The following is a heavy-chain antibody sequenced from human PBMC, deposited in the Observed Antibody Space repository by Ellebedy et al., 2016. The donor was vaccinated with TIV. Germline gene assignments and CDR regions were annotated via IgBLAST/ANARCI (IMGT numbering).Heavy chain of an antibody. CDR2: INHSGST. D-gene: IGHD6-13*01. CDR1: GGSISSYY. J-gene: IGHJ4*02. V-gene: IGHV4-34*01. CDR3: VRGGIAAAGTNYY. Sequence: MPSETLSLTCTVSGGSISSYYWSWIRQPPGKGLEWIGEINHSGSTNYNPSLKSRVTISVDTSKNQFSLKLSSVTAADTAVYYCVRGGIAAAGTNYYWGQGTLVTVSS.